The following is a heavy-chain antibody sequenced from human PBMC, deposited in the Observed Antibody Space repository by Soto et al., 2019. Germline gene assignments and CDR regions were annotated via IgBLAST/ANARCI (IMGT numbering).Heavy chain of an antibody. D-gene: IGHD4-17*01. CDR2: IIPILGIA. CDR1: GGTFSSYT. V-gene: IGHV1-69*02. Sequence: QVQLVQSGAEVKKPGSSVKVSCKASGGTFSSYTISWVRQAPGQGLEWMGRIIPILGIANYAQKFQGRVTITADKSTRPGYMGVSSLRSEDTAVDYCASTDYGDYAFDFWGQGTLVTGSS. CDR3: ASTDYGDYAFDF. J-gene: IGHJ4*02.